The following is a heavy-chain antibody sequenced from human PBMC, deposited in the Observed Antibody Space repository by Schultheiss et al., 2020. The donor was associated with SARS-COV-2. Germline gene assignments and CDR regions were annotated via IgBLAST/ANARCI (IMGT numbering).Heavy chain of an antibody. CDR2: ISGSGGST. CDR3: ARRRMASRAAAGTGAFDI. V-gene: IGHV3-23*01. J-gene: IGHJ3*02. CDR1: GFTFSHYG. D-gene: IGHD6-13*01. Sequence: GGSLRLSCAASGFTFSHYGMHWVRQAPGMGLEWVSAISGSGGSTYYADSVKGRFTISRDNAKNTLYLQMNSLRAEDTAVYYCARRRMASRAAAGTGAFDIWGQGTMVTVSS.